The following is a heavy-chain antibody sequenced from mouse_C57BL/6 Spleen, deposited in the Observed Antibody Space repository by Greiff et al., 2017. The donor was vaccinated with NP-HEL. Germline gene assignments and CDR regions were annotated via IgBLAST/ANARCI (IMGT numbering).Heavy chain of an antibody. V-gene: IGHV2-6*01. D-gene: IGHD1-1*01. Sequence: VQWVESGPGLVAPSQSLSITCTVSGFSLTSYGVDWVRQSPGKGLEWLGVIWGVGSTNYNSALKSRLSISKDNSKSQVFLKMNSLQTDDTAMYYCATRYGSEYAMDYWGQGTSVTVSS. CDR3: ATRYGSEYAMDY. CDR2: IWGVGST. CDR1: GFSLTSYG. J-gene: IGHJ4*01.